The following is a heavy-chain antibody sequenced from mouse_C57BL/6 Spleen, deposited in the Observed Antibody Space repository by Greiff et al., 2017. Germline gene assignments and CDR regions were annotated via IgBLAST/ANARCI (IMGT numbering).Heavy chain of an antibody. Sequence: QVQLQQSGAELVRPGTSVKVSCKASGYAFTNYLIEWVKQRPGQGLEWIGVINPGSGGTNYNEKFKGKATLTADKSSSTAYMQLSSLTSEDSAVYFCARANWDGAFDYWGQGTTLTVSS. V-gene: IGHV1-54*01. CDR1: GYAFTNYL. D-gene: IGHD4-1*01. CDR2: INPGSGGT. J-gene: IGHJ2*01. CDR3: ARANWDGAFDY.